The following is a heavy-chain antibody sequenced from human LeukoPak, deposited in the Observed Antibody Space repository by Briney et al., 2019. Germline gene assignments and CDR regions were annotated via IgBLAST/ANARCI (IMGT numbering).Heavy chain of an antibody. J-gene: IGHJ6*02. V-gene: IGHV3-23*01. CDR1: GFTFSSYA. Sequence: GGSLRLSCAASGFTFSSYAMIGVRQAPGKALEWGSAISGRGGSTYYTDSVKGRFTISRDNSKNKLYLQMNSLRAEDTAVYYCAKDQGFGEFYGMDVWGQGTTVTVSS. CDR3: AKDQGFGEFYGMDV. D-gene: IGHD3-10*01. CDR2: ISGRGGST.